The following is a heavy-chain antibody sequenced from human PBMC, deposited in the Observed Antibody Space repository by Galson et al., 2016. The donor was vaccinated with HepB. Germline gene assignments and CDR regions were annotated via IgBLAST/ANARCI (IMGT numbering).Heavy chain of an antibody. Sequence: SLRLSCAASGFTFSSYAMHWVRQAPGKGLEWVAVISYDETNKYYADSVKGRFTISRDNSKNTLYLQMNSLRAEDTAVYYCARVDEFGVPLYFDYWGQGTLVTVSS. V-gene: IGHV3-30*04. CDR1: GFTFSSYA. CDR2: ISYDETNK. J-gene: IGHJ4*02. D-gene: IGHD3-10*01. CDR3: ARVDEFGVPLYFDY.